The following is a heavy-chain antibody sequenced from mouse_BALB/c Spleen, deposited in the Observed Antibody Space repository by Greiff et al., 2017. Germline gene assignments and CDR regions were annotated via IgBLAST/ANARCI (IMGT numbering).Heavy chain of an antibody. V-gene: IGHV3-2*02. J-gene: IGHJ2*01. CDR3: ARLGTTVVDFDY. CDR2: ISYSGST. Sequence: VQLQQSGPGLVKPSQSLSLTCTVTGYSITSDYAWNWIRQFPGNKLEWMGYISYSGSTSYNPSLKSRISITRDTSKNQFFLQLNSVTTEDTATYYCARLGTTVVDFDYWGQGTTLTVSS. D-gene: IGHD1-1*01. CDR1: GYSITSDYA.